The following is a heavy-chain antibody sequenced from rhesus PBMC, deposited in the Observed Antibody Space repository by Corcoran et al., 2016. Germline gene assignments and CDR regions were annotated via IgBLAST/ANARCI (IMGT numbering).Heavy chain of an antibody. J-gene: IGHJ4*01. Sequence: EVQLVESGGGWVQPGGSLRLSCAASGFTFSSYGMSWVRQAPGKGREWVTYISNGGGSTYYADYVKGRFTISRDNSKNTLSLQMNSLRAEDTAVYYCSRGLDSWGRGVSVTVSS. CDR3: SRGLDS. V-gene: IGHV3S5*01. CDR2: ISNGGGST. CDR1: GFTFSSYG.